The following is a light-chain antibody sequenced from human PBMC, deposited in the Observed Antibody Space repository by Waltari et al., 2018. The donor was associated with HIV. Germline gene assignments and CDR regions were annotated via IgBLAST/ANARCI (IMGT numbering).Light chain of an antibody. CDR1: QNVNTY. V-gene: IGKV1-39*01. CDR3: PQISRPPFT. CDR2: GAT. Sequence: DIQMTQSPSSLSAAVGDRVTITCQTSQNVNTYLNWYQQTPGNAPKLLIYGATNLQSGVATRFSGSGSVTNFTLTIDSLQPDDFVLYYCPQISRPPFTFVPGT. J-gene: IGKJ3*01.